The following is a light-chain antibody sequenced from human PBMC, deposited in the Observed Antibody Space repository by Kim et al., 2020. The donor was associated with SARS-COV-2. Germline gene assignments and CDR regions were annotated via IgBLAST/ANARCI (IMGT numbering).Light chain of an antibody. V-gene: IGKV3-20*01. CDR1: QSVSSRY. Sequence: EIVLTQSPGTLSLSPGERATLSCRASQSVSSRYLAWHQQKAGQAPRLLIYGASSRATGIPDRFSGSGSGTDFTLTISRLEPEDFAVYFCQHYDHSPPWTFGQGTKVDIK. CDR3: QHYDHSPPWT. CDR2: GAS. J-gene: IGKJ1*01.